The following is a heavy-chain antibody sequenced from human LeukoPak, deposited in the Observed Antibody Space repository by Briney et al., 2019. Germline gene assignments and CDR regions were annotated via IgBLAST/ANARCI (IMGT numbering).Heavy chain of an antibody. J-gene: IGHJ4*02. V-gene: IGHV5-51*01. CDR3: ARRDYGDYSGPQMHFYY. CDR2: IYPGDSDT. Sequence: GESLKISCKGSGYSFTTYWIGWVRQMPGKGLEWMGLIYPGDSDTKYSPSFQGQVTISADKSISTAYLQWSSLKASDTAMYYCARRDYGDYSGPQMHFYYWGQGTLVTVSS. CDR1: GYSFTTYW. D-gene: IGHD4-17*01.